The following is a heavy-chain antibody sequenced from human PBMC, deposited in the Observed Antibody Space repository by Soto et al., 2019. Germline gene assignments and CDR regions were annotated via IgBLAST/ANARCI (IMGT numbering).Heavy chain of an antibody. D-gene: IGHD1-7*01. CDR2: ISWNGGDI. CDR1: GFTFDDFA. J-gene: IGHJ6*02. CDR3: AKDKETGTTSYYGMDV. V-gene: IGHV3-9*01. Sequence: LRLSCAVSGFTFDDFAMHWVRQTPEKGLEWVSRISWNGGDIAYADSVKGRFTISRDNAKKSLFLQMNSLRPEDTALYYCAKDKETGTTSYYGMDVWGQGTTVTAP.